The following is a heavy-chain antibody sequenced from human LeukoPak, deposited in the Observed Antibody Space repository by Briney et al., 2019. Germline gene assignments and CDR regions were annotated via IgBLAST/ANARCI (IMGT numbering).Heavy chain of an antibody. CDR1: GYTFTGYY. V-gene: IGHV1-2*02. CDR3: AREFTMVRGVTGMDV. D-gene: IGHD3-10*01. Sequence: ASAKVSCKASGYTFTGYYMHWVRQAPGQGLEWMGWINPNSGGTNYAQKFQGRVTMTRDTSISTAYMELSRLRSDDTAVYYCAREFTMVRGVTGMDVWGQGTTVTVSS. CDR2: INPNSGGT. J-gene: IGHJ6*02.